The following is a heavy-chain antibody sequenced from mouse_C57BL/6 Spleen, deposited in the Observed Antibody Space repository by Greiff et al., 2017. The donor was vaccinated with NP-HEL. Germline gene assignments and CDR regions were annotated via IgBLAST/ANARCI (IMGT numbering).Heavy chain of an antibody. CDR2: IFPGSGST. V-gene: IGHV1-75*01. CDR3: ARRGYGSSSYWYFDV. CDR1: GYTFTDYY. D-gene: IGHD1-1*01. Sequence: VQLQQSGPELVKPGASVKISCKASGYTFTDYYINWVKQRPGQGLEWIGWIFPGSGSTYYNEKFKGKATLTVDKSSSTAYMLLSSLTSEDSAVYFCARRGYGSSSYWYFDVWGTGTTVTVSS. J-gene: IGHJ1*03.